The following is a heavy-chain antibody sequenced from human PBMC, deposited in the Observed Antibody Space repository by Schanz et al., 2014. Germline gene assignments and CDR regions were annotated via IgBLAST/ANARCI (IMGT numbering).Heavy chain of an antibody. CDR1: GFTSSDYY. V-gene: IGHV3-11*01. Sequence: QVQLVESGGGLVKPGGSLRLSCAASGFTSSDYYMHWIREAPGKGLEWISYISRSGGTIYYADSVRGRFTISRDNAKNSLYLQMNSLTVGDTAVYYCARENLNWEAFDIWGQGTVVTVSS. CDR2: ISRSGGTI. D-gene: IGHD7-27*01. J-gene: IGHJ3*02. CDR3: ARENLNWEAFDI.